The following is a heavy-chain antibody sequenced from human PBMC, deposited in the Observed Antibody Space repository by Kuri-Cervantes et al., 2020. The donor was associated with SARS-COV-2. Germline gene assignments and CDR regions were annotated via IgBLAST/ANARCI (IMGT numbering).Heavy chain of an antibody. J-gene: IGHJ5*02. CDR1: GFTFGDYA. CDR2: ISGSGGST. D-gene: IGHD6-19*01. Sequence: GGSLRLSCTASGFTFGDYAMSWVRQAPGKGLEWVSAISGSGGSTYYADSVKGRFTISRDNSKNTLYLQMNSLRAEDTAVYYCAKAVKAVAGTVLDWFDPWGQGTLVTVSS. CDR3: AKAVKAVAGTVLDWFDP. V-gene: IGHV3-23*01.